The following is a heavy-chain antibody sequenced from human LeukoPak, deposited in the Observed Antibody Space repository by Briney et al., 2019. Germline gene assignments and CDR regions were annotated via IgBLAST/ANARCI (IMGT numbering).Heavy chain of an antibody. CDR1: GFIVSSYS. D-gene: IGHD1-26*01. Sequence: GGSLRLSCAASGFIVSSYSMNWVRQAPGKGLEWVSSISSSSSYIYYADSVKGRFTISRDNAKNSLYLQMNSLRAEDTAVYYCARVLRGSYYGFDYWGQGTLVTVSS. J-gene: IGHJ4*02. CDR2: ISSSSSYI. CDR3: ARVLRGSYYGFDY. V-gene: IGHV3-21*01.